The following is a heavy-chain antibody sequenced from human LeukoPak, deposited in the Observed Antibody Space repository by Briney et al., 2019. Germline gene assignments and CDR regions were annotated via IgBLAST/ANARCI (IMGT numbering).Heavy chain of an antibody. CDR3: AHSTWSSLNFDY. Sequence: ESGPTLAKPTQTLRLTCTFSGFSLSARGVGGGWIRQPPGKALEGLALLYWDGDTRYSPSLKSRLTITKDTSKNQVVLTMTNMDPADTATYYCAHSTWSSLNFDYWGQGTLVTVSS. V-gene: IGHV2-5*02. J-gene: IGHJ4*02. CDR2: LYWDGDT. D-gene: IGHD2/OR15-2a*01. CDR1: GFSLSARGVG.